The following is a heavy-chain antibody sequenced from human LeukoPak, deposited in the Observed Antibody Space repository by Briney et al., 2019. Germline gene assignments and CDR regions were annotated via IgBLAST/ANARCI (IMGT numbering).Heavy chain of an antibody. D-gene: IGHD1-14*01. CDR2: INHSGST. Sequence: SETLSLTCAVYGGSFRGYYWSWIRQPPGKGLEWIGEINHSGSTNYNPSLKSRVTISVDTSKNQFSLKLSSVTAADTAVYYCARGVRPKSSPPRRRNLFDPWGQGTLVTVPS. CDR3: ARGVRPKSSPPRRRNLFDP. V-gene: IGHV4-34*01. J-gene: IGHJ5*02. CDR1: GGSFRGYY.